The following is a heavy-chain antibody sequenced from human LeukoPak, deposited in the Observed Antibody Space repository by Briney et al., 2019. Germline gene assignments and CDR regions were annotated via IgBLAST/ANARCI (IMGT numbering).Heavy chain of an antibody. Sequence: PSETLSLTCTVSGGSISSAAYYWGWVRQPPGKGLDWIRSIYYTGTTYYSPSLQTRATLSFDTSKNQFSLKLTSVTAADTAVYFCARRPIAAGNNWFDPWGQGTLVTVSS. D-gene: IGHD6-13*01. J-gene: IGHJ5*02. CDR3: ARRPIAAGNNWFDP. CDR2: IYYTGTT. CDR1: GGSISSAAYY. V-gene: IGHV4-39*01.